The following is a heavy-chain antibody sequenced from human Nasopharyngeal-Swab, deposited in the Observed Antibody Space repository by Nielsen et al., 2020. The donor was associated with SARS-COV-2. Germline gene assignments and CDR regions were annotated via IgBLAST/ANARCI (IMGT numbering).Heavy chain of an antibody. Sequence: GGSLRLSCAAFGFTFSNDAMHWVRQAPGKGLEWVGIVSEDGSSTSHADSVKGRFTISRDNSKNTLFLQMSSVRVEDTAVYYCARAGTPIVGYYYYMDVWGIGATVIVSS. CDR1: GFTFSNDA. V-gene: IGHV3-30-3*01. J-gene: IGHJ6*03. CDR3: ARAGTPIVGYYYYMDV. D-gene: IGHD2-21*01. CDR2: VSEDGSST.